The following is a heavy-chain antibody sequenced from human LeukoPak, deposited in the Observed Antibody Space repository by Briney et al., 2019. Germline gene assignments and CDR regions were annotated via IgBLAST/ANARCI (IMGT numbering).Heavy chain of an antibody. CDR3: ARDPGYCRSTTCHGGAFDI. CDR1: GGSISSYY. D-gene: IGHD2-2*01. CDR2: IYYSGST. J-gene: IGHJ3*02. V-gene: IGHV4-59*12. Sequence: SETLSLTCTVSGGSISSYYWSWIRQPPGKGLEWIGYIYYSGSTYYNPSLKSRVTISVDTSNNQFSLKLRSVTAADTAVYYCARDPGYCRSTTCHGGAFDIWGQGTMVTVSS.